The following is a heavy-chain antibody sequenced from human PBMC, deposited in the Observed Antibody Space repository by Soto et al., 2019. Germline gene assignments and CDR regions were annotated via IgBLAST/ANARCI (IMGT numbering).Heavy chain of an antibody. V-gene: IGHV1-8*01. Sequence: ASVKVSCKASGYTFTSYDINWVRQATGQGLEWMGWMNPNSGNTGYAQKFQGRVTMTRNTSISTAYMELSGLRSEDTAVYYCARMDWNYERVYYYYYGMDVWGQGTTVTVSS. CDR1: GYTFTSYD. D-gene: IGHD1-7*01. J-gene: IGHJ6*02. CDR2: MNPNSGNT. CDR3: ARMDWNYERVYYYYYGMDV.